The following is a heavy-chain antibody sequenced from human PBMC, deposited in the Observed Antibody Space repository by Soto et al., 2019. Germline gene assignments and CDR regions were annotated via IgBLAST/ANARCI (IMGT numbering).Heavy chain of an antibody. CDR2: IYFSGSA. CDR3: ARRYSGYGDY. J-gene: IGHJ4*02. D-gene: IGHD5-12*01. V-gene: IGHV4-59*08. CDR1: AGSITSYY. Sequence: PSETLSLTCTLSAGSITSYYWGWIRQPPGKGLEWIGYIYFSGSANYNPSLKSRVTISVDTSKNQFSLKLSSVTAADTAVYYCARRYSGYGDYWGQGTLVTVS.